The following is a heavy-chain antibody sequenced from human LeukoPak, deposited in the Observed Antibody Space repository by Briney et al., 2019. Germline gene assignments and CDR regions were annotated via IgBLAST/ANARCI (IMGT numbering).Heavy chain of an antibody. D-gene: IGHD3-3*01. J-gene: IGHJ4*02. Sequence: GGSLRLSCAASGFTFSSYGMHWVRQAPGKGLEWVAFIRYDGSNKYYADSVKGRFTISRDNSNNTLYLQMDNLRPEDTAVYHCARDRHDYWSGYYVGYFDSWGQGILVTVSS. CDR1: GFTFSSYG. CDR2: IRYDGSNK. V-gene: IGHV3-30*02. CDR3: ARDRHDYWSGYYVGYFDS.